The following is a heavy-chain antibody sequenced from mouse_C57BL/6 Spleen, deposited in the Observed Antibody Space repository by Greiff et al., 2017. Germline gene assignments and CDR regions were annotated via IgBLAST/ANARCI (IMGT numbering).Heavy chain of an antibody. Sequence: QVQLQQSGPELVKPGASVKISCKASGYAFSSSWMNWVKQRPGKGLEWIGRIYPGDGDTNYNGKFKGKATLTADKSSSTAYMQLSSLTSEDSAVYFCASLTTVVPGYWGQGTTLTVSS. CDR3: ASLTTVVPGY. J-gene: IGHJ2*01. CDR1: GYAFSSSW. D-gene: IGHD1-1*01. V-gene: IGHV1-82*01. CDR2: IYPGDGDT.